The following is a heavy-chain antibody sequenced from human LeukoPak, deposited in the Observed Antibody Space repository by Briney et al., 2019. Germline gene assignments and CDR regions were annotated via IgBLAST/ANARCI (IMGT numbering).Heavy chain of an antibody. CDR1: GGSISSGSDY. CDR2: IYTSGST. D-gene: IGHD2-21*01. J-gene: IGHJ6*03. CDR3: ARDRISLDYYYYMAV. Sequence: PSETLSLTCTVSGGSISSGSDYWSWIRQPAGKGLEWIGRIYTSGSTNYNPSLKSRVTISVDTSKNQFSPKLSSVTAADTAVYYCARDRISLDYYYYMAVWGKGTTVTVSS. V-gene: IGHV4-61*02.